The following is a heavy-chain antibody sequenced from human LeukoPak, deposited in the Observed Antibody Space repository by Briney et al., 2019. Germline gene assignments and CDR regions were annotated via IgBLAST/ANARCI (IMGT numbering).Heavy chain of an antibody. CDR1: RYTFTGYY. V-gene: IGHV1-2*02. Sequence: GASVKVSCKASRYTFTGYYMHWVRQAPGQGLEWMGWINPNSGGTNYAQKFQGRVTMTRDTSISTAYMELSRLRSDDTAVYYCARVRSVGDGDDAFDIWGQGTMVTVSS. J-gene: IGHJ3*02. D-gene: IGHD1-26*01. CDR2: INPNSGGT. CDR3: ARVRSVGDGDDAFDI.